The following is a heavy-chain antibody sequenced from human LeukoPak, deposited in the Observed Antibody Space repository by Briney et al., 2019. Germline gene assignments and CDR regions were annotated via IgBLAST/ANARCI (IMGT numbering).Heavy chain of an antibody. V-gene: IGHV3-64*01. CDR3: ARGGGNDAFEI. CDR1: GFTFSSYA. J-gene: IGHJ3*02. Sequence: PGGSLRLSCAASGFTFSSYAMHWVRQAPGKGLEYVSAISSNGGSTYYANSVKGRFTISRDNSKNTLYLQMGSLRAEDMAVYYCARGGGNDAFEIWGQGTMVTVSS. CDR2: ISSNGGST.